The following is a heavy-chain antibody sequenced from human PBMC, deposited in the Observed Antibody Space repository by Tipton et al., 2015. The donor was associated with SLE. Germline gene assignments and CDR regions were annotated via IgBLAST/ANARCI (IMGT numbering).Heavy chain of an antibody. J-gene: IGHJ6*02. Sequence: TLSLTCSVSGGSITNSNYFWGWIRQPPGKGLEWIAYIHSSGRTNYNPSLKSRLTISLDTSKNQFSLNLSSVTAADTAVFYCARSPNKDCTGGVCFHGLDVWGQGTTVTVSS. CDR1: GGSITNSNYF. V-gene: IGHV4-61*05. D-gene: IGHD2-8*02. CDR3: ARSPNKDCTGGVCFHGLDV. CDR2: IHSSGRT.